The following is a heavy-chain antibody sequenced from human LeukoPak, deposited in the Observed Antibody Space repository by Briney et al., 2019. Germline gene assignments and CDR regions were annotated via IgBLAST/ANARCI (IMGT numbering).Heavy chain of an antibody. D-gene: IGHD2/OR15-2a*01. V-gene: IGHV3-48*04. CDR3: AREGDYFPADY. J-gene: IGHJ4*02. Sequence: GGSLRLSCTASGFTFSNYSMNWVRQAPGKGLEWVSYISSSSSTIYYADSVKGRFTISRDNAKNSLYLQMNSLRAEDTAVYYCAREGDYFPADYWGQGTLVTVSS. CDR1: GFTFSNYS. CDR2: ISSSSSTI.